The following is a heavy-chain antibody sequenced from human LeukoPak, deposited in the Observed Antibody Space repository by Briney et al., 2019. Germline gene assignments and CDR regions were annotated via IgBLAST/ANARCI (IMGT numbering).Heavy chain of an antibody. V-gene: IGHV4-61*02. D-gene: IGHD6-13*01. CDR2: IYTSGST. Sequence: SETLSLTCTVSGGSISSGSYYWSWIRQPAGKGLEWIGRIYTSGSTNYNPSLKSRVTISVDTSKNQFSLKLSSVTAADTAVYYCARGTLYNSSWTGDYYYGMDVWGQGTTVTVSS. J-gene: IGHJ6*02. CDR3: ARGTLYNSSWTGDYYYGMDV. CDR1: GGSISSGSYY.